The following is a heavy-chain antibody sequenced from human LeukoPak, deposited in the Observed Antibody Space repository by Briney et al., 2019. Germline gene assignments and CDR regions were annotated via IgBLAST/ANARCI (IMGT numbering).Heavy chain of an antibody. J-gene: IGHJ4*02. CDR1: GYTFTSYG. V-gene: IGHV1-18*01. Sequence: ASVKVSCKASGYTFTSYGISWVRQAPGQGLEWMGWISAYNGNTNYAQKLQGRVTMTTDTSTSTDDMELRSLRSDDTAVYYCARVGYYDFWSGYSAFDYWGQGTLVTVSS. D-gene: IGHD3-3*01. CDR2: ISAYNGNT. CDR3: ARVGYYDFWSGYSAFDY.